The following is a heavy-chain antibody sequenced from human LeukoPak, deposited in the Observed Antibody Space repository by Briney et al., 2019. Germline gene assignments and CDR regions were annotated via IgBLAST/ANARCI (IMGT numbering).Heavy chain of an antibody. CDR2: INSDGSST. CDR3: AKRDGDYVDYYYYYYMDV. CDR1: GFTFSSYW. V-gene: IGHV3-74*01. J-gene: IGHJ6*03. Sequence: GGSLRLSCAASGFTFSSYWMHWVRQAPGKGLVWVSRINSDGSSTSYADSVKGRFTISRDNAKNTLYLQMNSLRAEDTAVYYCAKRDGDYVDYYYYYYMDVWGKGTTVTVSS. D-gene: IGHD4-17*01.